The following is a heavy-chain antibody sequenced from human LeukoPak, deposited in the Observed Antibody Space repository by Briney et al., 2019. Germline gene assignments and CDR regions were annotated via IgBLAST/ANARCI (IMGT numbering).Heavy chain of an antibody. CDR1: GFTVSSNY. V-gene: IGHV3-7*03. Sequence: PGGSLRLFCAASGFTVSSNYMSCVRQAPGKGLEWVANIKQDGSEKNYVDSVKGRFTISRDNAKNSLYLQMNSLRAEDTAVYYCASGLELDYWGQGTLVTVSS. CDR3: ASGLELDY. CDR2: IKQDGSEK. J-gene: IGHJ4*02.